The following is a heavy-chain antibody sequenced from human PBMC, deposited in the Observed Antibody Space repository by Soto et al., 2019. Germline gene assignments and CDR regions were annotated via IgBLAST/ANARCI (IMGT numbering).Heavy chain of an antibody. CDR2: IYYSGST. Sequence: KSSETLSLTCTVSGGSISSSSYYWGWIRQPPGKGLEWIGSIYYSGSTYYNPSLKSRVTISVDTSKNQFSLKLSSVTAADTAVYYCARRPRRLYSGYDRNNQYYYYGMDVRGQGTTVTASS. CDR3: ARRPRRLYSGYDRNNQYYYYGMDV. V-gene: IGHV4-39*01. CDR1: GGSISSSSYY. D-gene: IGHD5-12*01. J-gene: IGHJ6*02.